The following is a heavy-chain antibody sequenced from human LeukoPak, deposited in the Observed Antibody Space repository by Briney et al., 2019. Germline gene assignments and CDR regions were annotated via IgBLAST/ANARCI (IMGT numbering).Heavy chain of an antibody. CDR3: ARGRVTMIVVVNSYYYSMDV. D-gene: IGHD3-22*01. Sequence: SETLSLTCTVSGGSISSYYWSWIRQPAGKVLEWIGRIYTSGSTNYNPSLKSRVTMSVDTSKNQFSLKLSSVTAADTALYYCARGRVTMIVVVNSYYYSMDVWGKGTTVTVSS. V-gene: IGHV4-4*07. CDR1: GGSISSYY. J-gene: IGHJ6*03. CDR2: IYTSGST.